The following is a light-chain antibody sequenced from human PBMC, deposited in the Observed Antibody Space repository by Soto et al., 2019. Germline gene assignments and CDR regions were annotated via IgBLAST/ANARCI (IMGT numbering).Light chain of an antibody. CDR2: QDS. CDR3: QAWDSRV. Sequence: YALTQPPSVSVSPGQTASITCSGDKLGDKYACWYQQKPGQSPVLVIYQDSKRPSGIPERFSGSNSGNTATLTISGTQAMDEADYYCQAWDSRVFGGGTKLTVL. J-gene: IGLJ3*02. CDR1: KLGDKY. V-gene: IGLV3-1*01.